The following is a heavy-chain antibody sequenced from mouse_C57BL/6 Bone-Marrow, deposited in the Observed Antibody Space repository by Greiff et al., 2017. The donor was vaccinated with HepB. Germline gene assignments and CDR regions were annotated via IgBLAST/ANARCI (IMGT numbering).Heavy chain of an antibody. CDR2: INYDGSST. D-gene: IGHD1-1*01. V-gene: IGHV5-16*02. Sequence: EVKLVESEGGLVQPGSSMKLSCTASGFTFSDYYMAWVRQVPEKGLEWVANINYDGSSTYYLDSLKSRFIISRDNAKNILYLQMSSLKSEDTATYYCARRGGTTVVGYYFDYWGQGTTLTVSS. CDR1: GFTFSDYY. J-gene: IGHJ2*01. CDR3: ARRGGTTVVGYYFDY.